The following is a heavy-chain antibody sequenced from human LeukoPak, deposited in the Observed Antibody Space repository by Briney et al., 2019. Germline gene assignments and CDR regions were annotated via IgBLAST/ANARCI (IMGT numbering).Heavy chain of an antibody. J-gene: IGHJ5*02. CDR1: GGTFSSYA. V-gene: IGHV1-69*06. D-gene: IGHD6-13*01. CDR3: ARGRPTTSIAAAGVNWFDP. CDR2: IIPIFGTA. Sequence: ASVKVSCKASGGTFSSYAISWVRQAPGQGLEWMGGIIPIFGTANYAQKFQGRVTSTADKSTSTAYMELSSLRSKDTAVYYCARGRPTTSIAAAGVNWFDPWGQGTLVTVPS.